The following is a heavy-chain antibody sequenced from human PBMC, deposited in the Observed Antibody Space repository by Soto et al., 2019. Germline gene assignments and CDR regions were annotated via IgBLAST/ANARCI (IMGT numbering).Heavy chain of an antibody. D-gene: IGHD1-26*01. CDR3: ALGARRPDAFDI. J-gene: IGHJ3*02. Sequence: GASVKVSCKASGGTFSSYAISWVRQAPGQGLEWMGGIIPIFGTANYAQKFQGRVTITADESTSTAYMELSSLRSEDTAVYYCALGARRPDAFDIWGQGTMVTVSS. CDR1: GGTFSSYA. CDR2: IIPIFGTA. V-gene: IGHV1-69*13.